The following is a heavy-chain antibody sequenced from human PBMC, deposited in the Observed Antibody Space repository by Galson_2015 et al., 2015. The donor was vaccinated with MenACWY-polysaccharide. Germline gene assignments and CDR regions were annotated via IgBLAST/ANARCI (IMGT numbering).Heavy chain of an antibody. CDR2: IKQDGSEK. CDR3: ARSKYDFWSGPPFDY. CDR1: GFTLSSYW. Sequence: SLRLSCAASGFTLSSYWMSWVRQAPGKGLEWVANIKQDGSEKYYVDSVKGRFTISRDNAKNSLYLQMNSLRAEDTAVYYCARSKYDFWSGPPFDYWGQGTLVTVSS. D-gene: IGHD3-3*01. J-gene: IGHJ4*02. V-gene: IGHV3-7*01.